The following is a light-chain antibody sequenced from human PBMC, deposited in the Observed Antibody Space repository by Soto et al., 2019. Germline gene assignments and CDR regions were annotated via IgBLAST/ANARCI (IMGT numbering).Light chain of an antibody. V-gene: IGKV3D-15*01. CDR1: ESVSIS. CDR3: QQYHVWPKWT. CDR2: GAS. J-gene: IGKJ1*01. Sequence: EIGMTQSPATLSVSPGEGATLSCRASESVSISLAWYQHKPGQPPRLLIHGASTRASGIPPRFSGSGSGTEFTLTISSLQSEDSAVYFCQQYHVWPKWTFGPGTKVEI.